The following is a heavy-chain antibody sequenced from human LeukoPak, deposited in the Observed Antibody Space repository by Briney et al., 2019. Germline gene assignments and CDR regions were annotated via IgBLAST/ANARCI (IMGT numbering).Heavy chain of an antibody. CDR3: ANVEGPRLLHY. CDR2: IKQDGSEK. Sequence: PGGSLRLSCAASGFTFSSYWMSWVRQAPGKGREWVANIKQDGSEKYYVDSVKGRFTISRDNAKNSLYLQMNSLRAEDTAVYYCANVEGPRLLHYWGQGTLVTVSS. V-gene: IGHV3-7*01. D-gene: IGHD3-16*01. J-gene: IGHJ4*02. CDR1: GFTFSSYW.